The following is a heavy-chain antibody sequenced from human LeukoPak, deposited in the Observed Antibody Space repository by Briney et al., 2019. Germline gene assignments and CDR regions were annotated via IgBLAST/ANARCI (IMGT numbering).Heavy chain of an antibody. CDR1: GYTFTGHY. V-gene: IGHV1-2*02. Sequence: ASVTVSYMASGYTFTGHYLHWVRQAPAQGLEWIGWINPNSDGTDYAQKFQGRVTMTSDASITTAYMELSRLRSDDTAVYYCARGPLWFGELAHYSGMDVWGQGTTVTVSS. J-gene: IGHJ6*02. CDR2: INPNSDGT. CDR3: ARGPLWFGELAHYSGMDV. D-gene: IGHD3-10*01.